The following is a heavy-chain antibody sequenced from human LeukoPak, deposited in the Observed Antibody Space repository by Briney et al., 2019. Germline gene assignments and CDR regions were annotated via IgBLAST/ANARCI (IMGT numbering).Heavy chain of an antibody. CDR1: GFTFSSYA. D-gene: IGHD4-17*01. J-gene: IGHJ4*02. CDR3: ARDSVSTVTTWTGDY. Sequence: PGGSLRLSCAASGFTFSSYAMHWVRKAPGKGLEWVAVISYDGSNKYYADSVKGRFTISRDNSKNTLYLQMNSLRAEDTAVYYCARDSVSTVTTWTGDYWGQGTLVTVSS. CDR2: ISYDGSNK. V-gene: IGHV3-30-3*01.